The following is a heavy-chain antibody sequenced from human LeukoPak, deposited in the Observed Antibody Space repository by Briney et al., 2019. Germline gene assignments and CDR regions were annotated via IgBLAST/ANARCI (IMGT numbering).Heavy chain of an antibody. Sequence: GATVKVSCKVSGYTLTELSMHWVRQAPGKGLEWMGGFDPEDGETIYAQKFQGRVTMTEDTSTDTAYMELSSLRSEDTAVHYCTTAGKGGWPRIDYWGQGTLVTVSS. D-gene: IGHD6-19*01. CDR2: FDPEDGET. CDR3: TTAGKGGWPRIDY. V-gene: IGHV1-24*01. J-gene: IGHJ4*02. CDR1: GYTLTELS.